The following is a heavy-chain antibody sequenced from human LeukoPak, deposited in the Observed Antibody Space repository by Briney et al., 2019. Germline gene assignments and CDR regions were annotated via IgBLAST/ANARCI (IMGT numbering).Heavy chain of an antibody. V-gene: IGHV3-48*03. J-gene: IGHJ6*04. CDR2: ISSSGDTM. CDR1: GFIFSSYE. Sequence: PGGSLRLSCAASGFIFSSYEMNWVRQAPGKGLEWISYISSSGDTMYYADSVKGRFTISRDNAKNSLYLQMNSLRAGDTAVYYCAELGITMIGGVWGKGTTVTISS. D-gene: IGHD3-10*02. CDR3: AELGITMIGGV.